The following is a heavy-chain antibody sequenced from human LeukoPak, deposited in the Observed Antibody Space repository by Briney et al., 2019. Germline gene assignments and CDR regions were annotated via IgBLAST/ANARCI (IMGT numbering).Heavy chain of an antibody. Sequence: KPSETLSLTCAVYGVSFSGYYWSWIRQPPGKGLVWIGEINHSGSTNYNPSLKSRVTISVDTSKNQFSLKLSSVTAADTAVYYCARGSWYKFGDYWGQGTLVTVSS. V-gene: IGHV4-34*01. CDR2: INHSGST. CDR1: GVSFSGYY. D-gene: IGHD6-13*01. J-gene: IGHJ4*02. CDR3: ARGSWYKFGDY.